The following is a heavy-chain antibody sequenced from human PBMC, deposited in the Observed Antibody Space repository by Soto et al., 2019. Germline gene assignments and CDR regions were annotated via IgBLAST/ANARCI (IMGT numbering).Heavy chain of an antibody. Sequence: SVKVSCKASGGTFSSYAISWVRQAPGQGLEWMGGIIPIFGTANYAQKFQGRVTITADESTSTAYMELSSLRSEDTAVYYCASHTGRTMVRGPRHDYYYYGMDVWGQGTTVTVSS. J-gene: IGHJ6*02. CDR1: GGTFSSYA. CDR2: IIPIFGTA. V-gene: IGHV1-69*13. CDR3: ASHTGRTMVRGPRHDYYYYGMDV. D-gene: IGHD3-10*01.